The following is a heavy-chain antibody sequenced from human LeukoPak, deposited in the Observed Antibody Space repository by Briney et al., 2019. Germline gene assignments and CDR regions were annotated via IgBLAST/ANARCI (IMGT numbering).Heavy chain of an antibody. CDR1: GFTFSTYS. Sequence: GGSLKLSCAASGFTFSTYSMNWVRQAPGKGLEWVSYISSGSITIYYADSVKGRFTISRDNAKNSLYLQMNSLRDEDTAVYYCARGLRSGSGWYFDYWGQGTLVTVSS. D-gene: IGHD6-19*01. V-gene: IGHV3-48*02. CDR2: ISSGSITI. J-gene: IGHJ4*02. CDR3: ARGLRSGSGWYFDY.